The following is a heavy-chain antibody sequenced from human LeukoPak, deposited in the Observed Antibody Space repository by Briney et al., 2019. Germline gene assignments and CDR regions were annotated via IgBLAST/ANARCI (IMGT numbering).Heavy chain of an antibody. Sequence: SETLSLTCAVSGGSISSSNWWSWVRQPPGKGLEWIGEIYHSGSTNYNPSLKSRVTISIDTSKNQFSLKLSSATAADTAVYYCARLQQLVSYYFDYWGQGTLVTVSS. D-gene: IGHD6-13*01. J-gene: IGHJ4*02. CDR1: GGSISSSNW. CDR3: ARLQQLVSYYFDY. CDR2: IYHSGST. V-gene: IGHV4-4*02.